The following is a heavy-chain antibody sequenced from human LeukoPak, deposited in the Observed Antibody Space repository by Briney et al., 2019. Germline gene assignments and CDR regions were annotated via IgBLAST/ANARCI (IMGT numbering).Heavy chain of an antibody. CDR3: AREQYYYDSSGYYPSFDY. Sequence: SETLSLTCTISGASIDSYYWSWIRQPAGKGLEWIGRIYTSGSTNYNPSLKSRVTISVDTSKNQFSLKLSSVTAADTAVYYCAREQYYYDSSGYYPSFDYWGQGTLVTVSS. J-gene: IGHJ4*02. CDR1: GASIDSYY. V-gene: IGHV4-4*07. CDR2: IYTSGST. D-gene: IGHD3-22*01.